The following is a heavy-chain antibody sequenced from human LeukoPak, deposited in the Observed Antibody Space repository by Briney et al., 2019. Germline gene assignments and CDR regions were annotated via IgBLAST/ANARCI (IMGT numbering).Heavy chain of an antibody. V-gene: IGHV3-7*01. J-gene: IGHJ4*02. CDR2: IKHDGSEK. CDR3: ARSPTYYDFWSGYKFIDY. Sequence: ETLSLTCSVSGGSINDFYWTWVRQAPGKGLEWVANIKHDGSEKYYVDSVKGRFTISRDNAKNALYLQMNSLRGEDTAVYYCARSPTYYDFWSGYKFIDYWGQGTLVTVSS. CDR1: GGSINDFY. D-gene: IGHD3-3*01.